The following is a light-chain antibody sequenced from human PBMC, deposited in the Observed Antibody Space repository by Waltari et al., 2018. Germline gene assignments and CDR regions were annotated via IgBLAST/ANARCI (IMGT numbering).Light chain of an antibody. CDR3: QQYYTAPYT. Sequence: DIVMTQSPDSQAVSLGERATINCRSSQSILDNSNTRNYLTWYQQKAGQPPRLLISWASTRESGVPDRFSGSGSGTDFTLTISSLQAEDVAVYYCQQYYTAPYTFGQGAKLEIK. V-gene: IGKV4-1*01. CDR1: QSILDNSNTRNY. J-gene: IGKJ2*01. CDR2: WAS.